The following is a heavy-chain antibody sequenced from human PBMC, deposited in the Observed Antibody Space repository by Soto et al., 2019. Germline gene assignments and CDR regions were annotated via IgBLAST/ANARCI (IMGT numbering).Heavy chain of an antibody. D-gene: IGHD3-22*01. CDR2: IKQDGSEK. Sequence: PGGSLRLSCAASGFTFSSYWMSWVRQAPGKGLEWVANIKQDGSEKYYVDSVKGRFTISRDNAKNSLYLQMNSLRAEDTAVYYCARELGRVTYYYDSSGYYYVDEHYGMDAWGQGTTVTVSS. CDR1: GFTFSSYW. CDR3: ARELGRVTYYYDSSGYYYVDEHYGMDA. J-gene: IGHJ6*02. V-gene: IGHV3-7*03.